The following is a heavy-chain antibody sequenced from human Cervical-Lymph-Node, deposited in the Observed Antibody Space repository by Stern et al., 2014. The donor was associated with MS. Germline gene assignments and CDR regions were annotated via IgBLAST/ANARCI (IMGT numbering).Heavy chain of an antibody. J-gene: IGHJ4*02. CDR3: ARDPHDYGDRFDY. V-gene: IGHV7-4-1*02. CDR1: GYSFTHFA. D-gene: IGHD4-17*01. CDR2: INTNTGNP. Sequence: VQLVQSGCELKKPGASVKVSCKASGYSFTHFALNWVRHAPGKGLQWMGWINTNTGNPSYAQAFTGRFVFSLDTSVSTAYLQISSLKAEDTAVYYCARDPHDYGDRFDYWGQGTLVTVSS.